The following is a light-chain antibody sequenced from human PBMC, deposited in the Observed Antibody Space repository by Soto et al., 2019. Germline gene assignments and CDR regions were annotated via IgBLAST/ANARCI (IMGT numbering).Light chain of an antibody. CDR2: GAS. V-gene: IGKV3-20*01. CDR1: QSVSNNY. J-gene: IGKJ1*01. CDR3: QQYGSSGT. Sequence: EILLTQSPGTLSLSPWERATLSCRASQSVSNNYLAWYQQKPGQAPRLLIYGASNRATGIPDRFSGSGSGTDFTLTISRLEPEDFAVYYSQQYGSSGTFGQGTKVDIK.